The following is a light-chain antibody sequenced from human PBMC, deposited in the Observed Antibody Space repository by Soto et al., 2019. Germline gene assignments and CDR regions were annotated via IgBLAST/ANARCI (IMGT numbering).Light chain of an antibody. J-gene: IGKJ2*01. CDR2: DAS. V-gene: IGKV1-33*01. CDR1: QDISNY. Sequence: DIQMTQSPSSLSASVGDRVTITCQASQDISNYLNWYQQKPGKAPKLLIYDASNLETGVPSRFXGDGSGTDFTFTISSLQPEDIATYYCQQYDNLPRYTFGQGTKLEIK. CDR3: QQYDNLPRYT.